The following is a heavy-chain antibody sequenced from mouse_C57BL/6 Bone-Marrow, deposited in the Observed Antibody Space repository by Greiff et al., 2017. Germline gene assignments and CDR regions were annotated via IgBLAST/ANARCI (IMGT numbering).Heavy chain of an antibody. V-gene: IGHV1-39*01. Sequence: VQLQQSGPELVKPGASVKISCKASGYSFTDYNMNWVKQSNGKSLEWIGVINPNYGTTSYNQKFKGKATLTVDQSSSTAYMQLNSLASEDSAVYNSARGYDSDYAVDNWGQGTSVTVSS. D-gene: IGHD2-4*01. CDR1: GYSFTDYN. J-gene: IGHJ4*01. CDR3: ARGYDSDYAVDN. CDR2: INPNYGTT.